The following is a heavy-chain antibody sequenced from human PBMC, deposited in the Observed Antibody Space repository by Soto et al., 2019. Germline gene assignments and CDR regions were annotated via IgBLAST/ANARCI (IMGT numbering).Heavy chain of an antibody. Sequence: QVQLVQSGAEVKKPGASVKVSCKASGYTFTSYYMHWVRQAPGQGLEWMGIINPSGGSTSYAQKYQGRVTINRDTSTSTVYMELSSLRSEDTAVYYCASQARRDGYNYRSVYWGQGTLVTVSS. J-gene: IGHJ4*02. CDR3: ASQARRDGYNYRSVY. D-gene: IGHD5-12*01. CDR1: GYTFTSYY. CDR2: INPSGGST. V-gene: IGHV1-46*01.